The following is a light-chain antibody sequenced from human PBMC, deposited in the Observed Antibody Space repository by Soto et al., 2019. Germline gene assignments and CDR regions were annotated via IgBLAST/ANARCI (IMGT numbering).Light chain of an antibody. CDR3: HQYDSSPLT. V-gene: IGKV3-20*01. CDR2: GAS. J-gene: IGKJ3*01. CDR1: QSVSSSY. Sequence: PGERATLSCRARQSVSSSYLAWYQQKPGQAPRLLIYGASSRATGIPDRFSGSGSGTDFTLTISRLEPDDFAVYYCHQYDSSPLTFGPGTKVDIK.